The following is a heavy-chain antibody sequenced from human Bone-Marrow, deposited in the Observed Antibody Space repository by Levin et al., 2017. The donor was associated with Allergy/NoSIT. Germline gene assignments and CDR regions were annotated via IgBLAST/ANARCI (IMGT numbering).Heavy chain of an antibody. CDR2: IKTESEGGTT. V-gene: IGHV3-15*01. Sequence: LSLTCAASGFTFSDAWMTWVRQAPGKGLEWVGRIKTESEGGTTDYADSVKGRFTISRDDSKNTVSLQMNSLKTEDTAVYYCSTLPLSWGHGTLVTVSS. CDR1: GFTFSDAW. J-gene: IGHJ4*01. D-gene: IGHD5/OR15-5a*01. CDR3: STLPLS.